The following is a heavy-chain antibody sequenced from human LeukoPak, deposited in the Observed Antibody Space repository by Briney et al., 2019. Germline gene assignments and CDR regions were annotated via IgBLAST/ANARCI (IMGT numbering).Heavy chain of an antibody. CDR3: TTRTNLYDILTGYYSYYFDY. J-gene: IGHJ4*02. CDR2: IKSKTDGGTT. V-gene: IGHV3-15*01. D-gene: IGHD3-9*01. Sequence: GGSLRLSCAASGFTFSNAWMSWVRQAPGKGLEWVGRIKSKTDGGTTDYAAPVKGRFTISRDDSKNTLYLQMNSLKTEDTAVYYCTTRTNLYDILTGYYSYYFDYWGQGTLVTVSS. CDR1: GFTFSNAW.